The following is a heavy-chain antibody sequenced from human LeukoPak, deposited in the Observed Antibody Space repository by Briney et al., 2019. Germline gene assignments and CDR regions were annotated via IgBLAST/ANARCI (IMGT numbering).Heavy chain of an antibody. CDR1: GGSISSSSYY. CDR3: ARIDRLRSFLFDY. V-gene: IGHV4-39*01. CDR2: IYYSGST. D-gene: IGHD4-17*01. Sequence: KPSETLSLTCTVSGGSISSSSYYWGGIRQPPGKGLEWIGSIYYSGSTYYNPSLKSRVTISVDTPKHQFPLKLSSVTAADTAVYYCARIDRLRSFLFDYWGQGTLVTVSS. J-gene: IGHJ4*02.